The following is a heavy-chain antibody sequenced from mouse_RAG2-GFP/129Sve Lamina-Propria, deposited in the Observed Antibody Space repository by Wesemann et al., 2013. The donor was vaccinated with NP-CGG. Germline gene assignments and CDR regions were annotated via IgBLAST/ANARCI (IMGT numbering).Heavy chain of an antibody. J-gene: IGHJ4*01. Sequence: LVKPGASVKISCKASGYTFTDYYMNWVKQSHGKSLEWIGDINPNNGGTSYNQKFKGKATLTVDKSSSTAYMELRSLTSEDSAVYYCARGVLDYWGQGTSVTVSS. V-gene: IGHV1-26*01. CDR2: INPNNGGT. D-gene: IGHD2-14*01. CDR1: GYTFTDYY. CDR3: ARGVLDY.